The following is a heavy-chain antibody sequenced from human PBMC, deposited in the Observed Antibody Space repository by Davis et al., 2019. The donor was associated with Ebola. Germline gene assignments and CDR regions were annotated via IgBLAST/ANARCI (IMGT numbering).Heavy chain of an antibody. CDR1: GYTFTSYG. CDR3: ARDRLYCASGDGQVVRCLLSDY. CDR2: ISAYNGNT. V-gene: IGHV1-18*01. J-gene: IGHJ4*02. D-gene: IGHD6-6*01. Sequence: ASATASCNASGYTFTSYGISWVRQAPGQGLEWIGWISAYNGNTNYAQEFQGRVTMTTDTSTNTAYMELRSLRSDDTAVYYCARDRLYCASGDGQVVRCLLSDYWGQGTLVTVSS.